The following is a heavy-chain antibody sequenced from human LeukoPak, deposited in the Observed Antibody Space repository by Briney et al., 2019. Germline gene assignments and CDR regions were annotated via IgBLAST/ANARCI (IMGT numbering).Heavy chain of an antibody. J-gene: IGHJ4*02. CDR1: GFTVSSNY. D-gene: IGHD3-9*01. V-gene: IGHV3-53*01. CDR3: ARVATGWGVDYFDY. Sequence: GGSLRLSCAASGFTVSSNYMSWVRQAPGKGLEWVSVIYSGGSTYYSDSVKGRFTISGDNSKNTLYLQMNSLRAEDTAVYYCARVATGWGVDYFDYWGQGTLVTVSS. CDR2: IYSGGST.